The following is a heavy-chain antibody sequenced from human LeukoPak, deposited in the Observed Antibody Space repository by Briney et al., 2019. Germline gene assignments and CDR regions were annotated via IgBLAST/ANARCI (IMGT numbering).Heavy chain of an antibody. CDR2: ISAYNGNT. J-gene: IGHJ5*02. D-gene: IGHD1-26*01. CDR1: GYTFTSHG. CDR3: ARDRRSGSYDGFDP. V-gene: IGHV1-18*01. Sequence: ASVKVSCKASGYTFTSHGISWVRQAPGQGLEWMGWISAYNGNTNYAQKLQGRVTMTTDTSTSTAYMELRSLRSDDTAVYYCARDRRSGSYDGFDPWGQGTLVTVSS.